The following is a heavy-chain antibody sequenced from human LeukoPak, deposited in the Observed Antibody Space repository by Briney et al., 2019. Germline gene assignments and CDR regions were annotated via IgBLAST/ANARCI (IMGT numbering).Heavy chain of an antibody. J-gene: IGHJ4*02. CDR3: ARGEFYYYAGSYWGFDF. CDR2: ISYNGNT. CDR1: GGSISSYY. V-gene: IGHV4-59*01. Sequence: PSETLSLTCTVSGGSISSYYWSWIRQPPGKGLEWIGYISYNGNTNYNPSLKSRVTISLDTSKNQFSLKLSSVPAADTAVYYCARGEFYYYAGSYWGFDFWGQGTLLTVSS. D-gene: IGHD3-10*01.